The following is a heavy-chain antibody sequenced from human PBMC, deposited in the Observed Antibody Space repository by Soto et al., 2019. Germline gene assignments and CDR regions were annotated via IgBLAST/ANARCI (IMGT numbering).Heavy chain of an antibody. V-gene: IGHV3-23*01. CDR3: AKEASMGSTVDLGY. D-gene: IGHD2-8*01. Sequence: GGSLRLSCAASGFTFSIFAMSWVRQSPGKGLEWVSTISGSGGSTYYADAVKGRFTISRDNSMGTLYLQMKSLRVEDTAIYYCAKEASMGSTVDLGYWGQGDLVTVSS. J-gene: IGHJ4*02. CDR1: GFTFSIFA. CDR2: ISGSGGST.